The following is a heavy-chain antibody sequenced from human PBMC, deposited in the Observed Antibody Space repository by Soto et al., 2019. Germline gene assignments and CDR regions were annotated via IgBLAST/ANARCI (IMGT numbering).Heavy chain of an antibody. CDR1: GASISSGGSS. CDR2: IYHSGST. D-gene: IGHD1-26*01. V-gene: IGHV4-30-2*01. Sequence: TSETLSLTCAVSGASISSGGSSWSWIRQPPGKGLEWIGYIYHSGSTYYNPSLKSRVTISVDRSKNQFSLTLTSVTAADTAVYYCARGWWEREGYLMDVWGQGTTVT. J-gene: IGHJ6*01. CDR3: ARGWWEREGYLMDV.